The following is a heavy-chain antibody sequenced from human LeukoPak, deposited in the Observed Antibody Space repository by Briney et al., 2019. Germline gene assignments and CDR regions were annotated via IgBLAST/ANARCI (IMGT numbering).Heavy chain of an antibody. D-gene: IGHD3-10*01. CDR3: ARKENVYYYFDY. V-gene: IGHV4-28*01. J-gene: IGHJ4*02. Sequence: SETLSLTRAVSGYSITSSSWWGWIRQPPGKGLEWIGYIYHSGTTYCNPSLQSRVTMSVDTSKNQFSLKLSSVTAVDTAVYYCARKENVYYYFDYWGQGTLVTVSS. CDR1: GYSITSSSW. CDR2: IYHSGTT.